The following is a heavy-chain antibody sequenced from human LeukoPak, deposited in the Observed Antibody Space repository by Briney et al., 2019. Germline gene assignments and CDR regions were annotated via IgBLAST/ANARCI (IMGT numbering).Heavy chain of an antibody. V-gene: IGHV3-23*01. D-gene: IGHD3-10*01. CDR2: ISGSGCST. J-gene: IGHJ4*02. Sequence: PGGSLRLSCAASGFTFSSYAMSWVRQAPGKGLEWVSAISGSGCSTYYADSVKGRFTISRDNSKNTLYLQMNSLRAEDTAVYYCAKAVFMVRGVIISRKGYYFDYWGQGTLVTVSS. CDR3: AKAVFMVRGVIISRKGYYFDY. CDR1: GFTFSSYA.